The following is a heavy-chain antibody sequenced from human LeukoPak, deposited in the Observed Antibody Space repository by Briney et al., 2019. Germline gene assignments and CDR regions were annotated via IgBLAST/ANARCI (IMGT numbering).Heavy chain of an antibody. V-gene: IGHV5-51*01. CDR3: ARQNSYDSSGYWGPFDY. CDR1: GYSFTSYW. CDR2: IYPGDSDT. Sequence: GESLKISCKGSGYSFTSYWIGWVRQMPGKGLEWMGIIYPGDSDTRYSPSFQGQVTISAGKSISTAYLQWSSLKASDTAMYYCARQNSYDSSGYWGPFDYWGQGTLVTVSS. D-gene: IGHD3-22*01. J-gene: IGHJ4*02.